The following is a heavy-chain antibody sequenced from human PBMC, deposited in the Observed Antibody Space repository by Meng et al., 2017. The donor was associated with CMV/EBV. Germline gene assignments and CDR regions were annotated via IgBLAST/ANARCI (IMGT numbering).Heavy chain of an antibody. Sequence: ASVKVSCKASGYTFTGYYMHWVRQAPGQGLEWMGWINPNSGGTNYAQKFQGRVTMTRDTSISTAYMELSRLRSDDTAVYHCARAWGGETRIGDYYGMDVWGQGTTVTVSS. D-gene: IGHD3-10*01. CDR1: GYTFTGYY. CDR3: ARAWGGETRIGDYYGMDV. V-gene: IGHV1-2*02. J-gene: IGHJ6*02. CDR2: INPNSGGT.